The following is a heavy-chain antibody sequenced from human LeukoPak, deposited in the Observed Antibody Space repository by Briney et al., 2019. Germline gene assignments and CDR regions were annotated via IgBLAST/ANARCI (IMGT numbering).Heavy chain of an antibody. J-gene: IGHJ4*02. CDR3: ARDQGDITQPIWFGELLSDY. V-gene: IGHV3-21*01. Sequence: GGSLRLSCAASGFTFSSYSMNWVRQVPGKGLEWVSSISSSSSYIYYADSVKGRFTISRDNAKNSLYLQMNSLRAEDTAVYYCARDQGDITQPIWFGELLSDYWGQGTLVTVSS. CDR1: GFTFSSYS. D-gene: IGHD3-10*01. CDR2: ISSSSSYI.